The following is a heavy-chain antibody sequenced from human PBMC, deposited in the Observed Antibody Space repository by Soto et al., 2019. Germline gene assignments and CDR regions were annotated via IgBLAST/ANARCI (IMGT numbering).Heavy chain of an antibody. CDR1: GYTFTNYG. Sequence: QVQLVQSGAEMKKPGASVKVSCKASGYTFTNYGISWVRQAPGQGLEWMGWISAYNGDTNYAQKLQGRVTMTTDTSTSTAYMELRSLRSDDTAMYYCARDREGATTMRAFDIWGQGTMVTVSS. V-gene: IGHV1-18*01. J-gene: IGHJ3*02. CDR3: ARDREGATTMRAFDI. CDR2: ISAYNGDT. D-gene: IGHD1-26*01.